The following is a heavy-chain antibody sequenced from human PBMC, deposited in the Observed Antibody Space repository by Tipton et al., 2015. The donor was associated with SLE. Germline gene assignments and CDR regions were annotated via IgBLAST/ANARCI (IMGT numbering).Heavy chain of an antibody. J-gene: IGHJ3*02. CDR1: GGAISSSSYY. Sequence: TLSLTCTVSGGAISSSSYYWGWIRQPPGKGLEWIGSIYYSGSTYYKPSLQSRVTISVDTSKKQFSLKLSSVTAADTAVYYCARCIAVAGGAAFDIWGQGTMVTVSS. CDR3: ARCIAVAGGAAFDI. V-gene: IGHV4-39*01. D-gene: IGHD6-19*01. CDR2: IYYSGST.